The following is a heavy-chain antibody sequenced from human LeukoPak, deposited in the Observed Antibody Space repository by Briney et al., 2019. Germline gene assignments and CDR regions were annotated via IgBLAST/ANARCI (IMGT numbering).Heavy chain of an antibody. J-gene: IGHJ4*02. CDR1: GFNFNNYA. Sequence: GGSLRLSCVASGFNFNNYAMSGVRQAPGKGLEWVSSINGGGGNTYYADSVKGRFTISRDNSKNTLYLQMNSLRAEDTAVYFCARLVLMWYHLDYWGQGTQVTVSS. CDR3: ARLVLMWYHLDY. V-gene: IGHV3-23*01. CDR2: INGGGGNT. D-gene: IGHD2-15*01.